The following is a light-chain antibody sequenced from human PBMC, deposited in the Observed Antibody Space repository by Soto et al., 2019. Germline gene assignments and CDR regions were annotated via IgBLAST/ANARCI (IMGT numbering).Light chain of an antibody. V-gene: IGKV3-15*01. CDR2: GAS. CDR3: QQFYNWPRT. Sequence: IVMTQSPGTLSVSPGERVTLSCRASQSVSSNLAWYQQKPGQAPRLLIYGASTRATGIPARFSGSGSETEFTLTISSLQSEDFAVYYCQQFYNWPRTFGQGTKVEIK. J-gene: IGKJ1*01. CDR1: QSVSSN.